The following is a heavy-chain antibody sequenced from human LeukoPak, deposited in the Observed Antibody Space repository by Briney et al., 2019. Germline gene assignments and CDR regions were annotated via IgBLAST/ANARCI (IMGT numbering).Heavy chain of an antibody. D-gene: IGHD6-19*01. CDR1: GYAFTNYA. Sequence: ASVKVSCKASGYAFTNYAIQWVRQAPGHGLEWMGWINAGDGNTKYSQKFQDRVIITRDTSANTAYMELTSLRAEDTAMYYCAKVDRGQWLDFHFDYWGQGTLVTVSS. CDR2: INAGDGNT. CDR3: AKVDRGQWLDFHFDY. V-gene: IGHV1-3*01. J-gene: IGHJ4*02.